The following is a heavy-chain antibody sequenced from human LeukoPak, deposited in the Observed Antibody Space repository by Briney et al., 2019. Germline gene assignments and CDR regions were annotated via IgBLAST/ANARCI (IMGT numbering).Heavy chain of an antibody. Sequence: PGGSLRLSCAASGFTFSTSWMSWVRQAPGKGLEWVANIKQDGSEKYYVDSVKGRFTISRDNAKNSLYLQMNSLRAEDTAVYYCAQGGGWDTAMDYWGQGTLVTVSS. J-gene: IGHJ4*02. CDR1: GFTFSTSW. D-gene: IGHD5-18*01. CDR3: AQGGGWDTAMDY. CDR2: IKQDGSEK. V-gene: IGHV3-7*01.